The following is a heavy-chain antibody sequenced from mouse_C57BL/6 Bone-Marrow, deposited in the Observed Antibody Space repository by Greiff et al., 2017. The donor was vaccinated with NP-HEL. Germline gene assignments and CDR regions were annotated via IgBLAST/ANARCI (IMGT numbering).Heavy chain of an antibody. V-gene: IGHV2-5*01. J-gene: IGHJ4*01. CDR2: IWRGGST. D-gene: IGHD1-2*01. Sequence: VKLVESGPGLVQPSQSLSITCTVSGFSLTSYGVHWVRQSPGKGLEWLGVIWRGGSTDYNAAFMSRLSITKDNSKSQVFFKMNSLQADDTAIYYCAKNYWGYRYAMDYWGQGTSVTVSS. CDR1: GFSLTSYG. CDR3: AKNYWGYRYAMDY.